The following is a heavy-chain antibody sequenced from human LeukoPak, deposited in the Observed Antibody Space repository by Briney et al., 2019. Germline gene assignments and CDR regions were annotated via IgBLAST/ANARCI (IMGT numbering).Heavy chain of an antibody. D-gene: IGHD5-12*01. J-gene: IGHJ4*02. CDR3: ATPLGWLRFY. CDR2: ISSSSSYI. V-gene: IGHV3-21*01. Sequence: PGGSLRLSCAASGFTFSSYGMNWVRQAPGKGLEWVSSISSSSSYIYYADSVKGRFTISRDNAKNSLYLQMNSLRAEDTAVYYCATPLGWLRFYWGQGTLVTVSS. CDR1: GFTFSSYG.